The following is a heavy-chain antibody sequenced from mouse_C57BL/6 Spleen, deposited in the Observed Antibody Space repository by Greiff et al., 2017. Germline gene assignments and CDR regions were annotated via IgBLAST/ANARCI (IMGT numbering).Heavy chain of an antibody. Sequence: QVHVKQSGPELVKPGASVKISCKASGYAFSSSWMNWVKQRPGKGLEWIGRIYPGDGATNYNGKFKGKATLTADKSSSTAYMQLSSLTSEDSAVYFCARPLSYSNYVAWFAYWGQGTLVTVSA. CDR3: ARPLSYSNYVAWFAY. CDR2: IYPGDGAT. V-gene: IGHV1-82*01. J-gene: IGHJ3*01. CDR1: GYAFSSSW. D-gene: IGHD2-5*01.